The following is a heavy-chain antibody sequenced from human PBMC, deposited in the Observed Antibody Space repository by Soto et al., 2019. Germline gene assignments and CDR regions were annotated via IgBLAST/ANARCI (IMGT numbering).Heavy chain of an antibody. D-gene: IGHD2-21*02. V-gene: IGHV4-59*01. Sequence: QVRLQESGPGLVKPSETLSLTCTVSGGSISSYYWSWIRQPPGKGLEWIGYMYNTGSTIYNPSLKCRVPLSVDTSKNQFSLKLNSVTAADTAVYYCARDLWGYCGTDCYPLDVWGQGTTVTVSS. J-gene: IGHJ6*02. CDR3: ARDLWGYCGTDCYPLDV. CDR1: GGSISSYY. CDR2: MYNTGST.